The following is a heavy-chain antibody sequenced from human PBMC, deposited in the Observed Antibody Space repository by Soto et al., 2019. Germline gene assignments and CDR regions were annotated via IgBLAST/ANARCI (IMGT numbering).Heavy chain of an antibody. Sequence: GGSLRLSCAASGFTFSLHWMTWVRQAPGKRLEWVAHIKVDGSEKDYVDSVKGRFTISRDNAKNSVHLEMSSLRVEDTAVYYCVRTFAGGDCRNKGCPSRYRHFDQWGQGTLVTVSS. V-gene: IGHV3-7*05. J-gene: IGHJ4*02. D-gene: IGHD2-21*02. CDR2: IKVDGSEK. CDR1: GFTFSLHW. CDR3: VRTFAGGDCRNKGCPSRYRHFDQ.